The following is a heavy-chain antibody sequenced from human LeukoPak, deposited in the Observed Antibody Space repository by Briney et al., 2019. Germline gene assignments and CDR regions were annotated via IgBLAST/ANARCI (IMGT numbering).Heavy chain of an antibody. CDR2: ISSSGSPI. Sequence: GGSLRLSCAASGFTFSSYEMNWVRQAPGKGLEWVSYISSSGSPIYYADPVKGRFTISRDNVKNSLHLQMNNLRAEDTAVYYCARDSADSGWLDYWGQGTLVTVSS. J-gene: IGHJ4*02. CDR3: ARDSADSGWLDY. V-gene: IGHV3-48*03. CDR1: GFTFSSYE. D-gene: IGHD6-19*01.